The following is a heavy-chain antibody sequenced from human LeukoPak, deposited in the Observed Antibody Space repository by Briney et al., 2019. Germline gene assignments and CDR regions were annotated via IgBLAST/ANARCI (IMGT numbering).Heavy chain of an antibody. CDR3: ARYTTNYDFWSGYEYYFDY. CDR1: GFTFSSYS. V-gene: IGHV3-21*01. D-gene: IGHD3-3*01. J-gene: IGHJ4*02. Sequence: GGSLRLSCAASGFTFSSYSMNWVRQAPGKGLEWVSSISSSSSYIYYADSVKGRFTISRDNAKNSLYLQMNSLRAEDTAVYYCARYTTNYDFWSGYEYYFDYWGQGTLVTVSS. CDR2: ISSSSSYI.